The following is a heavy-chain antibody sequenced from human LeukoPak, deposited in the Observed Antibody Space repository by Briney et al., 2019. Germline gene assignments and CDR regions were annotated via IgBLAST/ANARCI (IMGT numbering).Heavy chain of an antibody. CDR3: ARDLRDKGSYDFWSGYYTYYYYGMDV. V-gene: IGHV1-46*01. CDR1: GYTFTSYY. Sequence: ASVKLSRKASGYTFTSYYMHWVRQAPAQGLEWVGIINPSGGSTSYAHKFQGRVTMTRDTSTSTVYMELSSLRSEDTAVYYGARDLRDKGSYDFWSGYYTYYYYGMDVWGQGTTVTVSS. J-gene: IGHJ6*02. CDR2: INPSGGST. D-gene: IGHD3-3*01.